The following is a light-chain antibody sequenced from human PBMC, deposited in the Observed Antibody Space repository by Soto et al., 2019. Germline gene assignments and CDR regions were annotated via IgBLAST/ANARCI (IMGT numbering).Light chain of an antibody. J-gene: IGKJ1*01. CDR1: QSISSW. V-gene: IGKV1-5*03. CDR3: QHYNTYPWT. CDR2: KAS. Sequence: DIQRAHSPATLSASLGDRVTITCRARQSISSWLAWYQQKPGKAPKLLIYKASSLESGVPSRFSGSGSGTEFTLTISSLQPGDFATYYCQHYNTYPWTFGQGTKVDIK.